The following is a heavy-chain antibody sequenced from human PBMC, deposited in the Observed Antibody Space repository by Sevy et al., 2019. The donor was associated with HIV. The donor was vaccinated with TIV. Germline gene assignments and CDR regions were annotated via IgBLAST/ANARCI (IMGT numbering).Heavy chain of an antibody. Sequence: SETLSLTCAVSGGSISSSNWWSWVRQPAGKGLEWIGEIYHGGSTHYNPSLKSRVTISVDKSKNQFSLKLSSVTAADTAVYYCARVAGTEYFDYWGQGTLVTVSS. CDR2: IYHGGST. CDR1: GGSISSSNW. D-gene: IGHD6-13*01. CDR3: ARVAGTEYFDY. J-gene: IGHJ4*02. V-gene: IGHV4-4*02.